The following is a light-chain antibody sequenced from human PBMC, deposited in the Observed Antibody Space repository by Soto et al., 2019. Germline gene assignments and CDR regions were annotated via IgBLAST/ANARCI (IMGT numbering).Light chain of an antibody. Sequence: QSALPQPASVSGSPGQSITISCTGTSSDIGGYKYVSWYQHHPGKVPQLIIYEVNNRPSGVSNRFSGSKSGNTASLTISGLQAEDEAVYYCSSYSSGSTLGVFGVCTKVTVL. CDR1: SSDIGGYKY. CDR2: EVN. J-gene: IGLJ6*01. V-gene: IGLV2-14*01. CDR3: SSYSSGSTLGV.